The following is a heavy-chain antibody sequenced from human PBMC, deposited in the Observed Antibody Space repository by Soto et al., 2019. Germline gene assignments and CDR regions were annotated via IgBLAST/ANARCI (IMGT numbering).Heavy chain of an antibody. Sequence: PGGSLRLSCAASGSTFSNYGMHWVRQAPGKGLEWVAIIWHDGNNKYYADSVRGRFIISRDNSKNRLYLQMNSPRAEDTAVYYCASDLVGASDSYGLDVWGQGTPVTVSS. CDR1: GSTFSNYG. CDR3: ASDLVGASDSYGLDV. D-gene: IGHD1-26*01. CDR2: IWHDGNNK. V-gene: IGHV3-33*01. J-gene: IGHJ6*02.